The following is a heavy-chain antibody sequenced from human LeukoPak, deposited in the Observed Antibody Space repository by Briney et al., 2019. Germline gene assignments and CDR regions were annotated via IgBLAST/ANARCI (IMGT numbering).Heavy chain of an antibody. CDR2: ISSSSSYI. Sequence: GGSLRLSCAASGFTFSSYSMNWVRQAPGKGLEWVSSISSSSSYIYYADSVKGRFTISRDNAKNSLYLQMNSLRAEDTAVYYLARAKSPYYTYYMDVWGKGTTVTVSS. CDR1: GFTFSSYS. V-gene: IGHV3-21*01. CDR3: ARAKSPYYTYYMDV. J-gene: IGHJ6*03.